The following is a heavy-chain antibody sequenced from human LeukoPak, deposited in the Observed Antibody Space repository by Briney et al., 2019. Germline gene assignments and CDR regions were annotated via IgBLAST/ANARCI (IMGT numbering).Heavy chain of an antibody. V-gene: IGHV1-3*03. CDR3: ARAVKYRSGPLTDLLPYSFDY. Sequence: ASVKVSCKASGYTFTNYAMHWVRQAPGQRLEWMGWINTGNGNTKYSQEFQGRVTITRDTSANTAYMELSSLRSEDMAVYYCARAVKYRSGPLTDLLPYSFDYWGQGTLVTVSS. J-gene: IGHJ4*02. CDR1: GYTFTNYA. D-gene: IGHD6-19*01. CDR2: INTGNGNT.